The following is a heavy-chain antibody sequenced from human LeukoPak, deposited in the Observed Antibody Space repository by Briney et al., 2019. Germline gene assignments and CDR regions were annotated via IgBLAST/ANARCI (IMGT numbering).Heavy chain of an antibody. CDR1: GFAFNKYG. J-gene: IGHJ4*02. CDR2: ISAYDGRT. V-gene: IGHV1-18*01. Sequence: ASVKVSCKASGFAFNKYGFSWVRQAPGQGPEWLGWISAYDGRTNYAQNLQSRLTLTTDTSTTTAYMELRSLTSDDTAVYYCARDPSNTVGRNIYFDYWGQGTLVTVSS. CDR3: ARDPSNTVGRNIYFDY. D-gene: IGHD1-14*01.